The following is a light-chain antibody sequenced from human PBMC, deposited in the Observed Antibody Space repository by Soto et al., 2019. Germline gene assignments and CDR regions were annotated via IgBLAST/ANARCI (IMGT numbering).Light chain of an antibody. CDR1: QGISSY. CDR3: QQYYSYPLT. Sequence: AIRMTQSPSSFSASTGDRVTITCRASQGISSYLAWYQQKPGKAPKLLIYAASTLQSGVPSRFSGSGSGTDFTLTSSCLQSEDFATYYCQQYYSYPLTFCGGTNVEIK. J-gene: IGKJ4*01. CDR2: AAS. V-gene: IGKV1-8*01.